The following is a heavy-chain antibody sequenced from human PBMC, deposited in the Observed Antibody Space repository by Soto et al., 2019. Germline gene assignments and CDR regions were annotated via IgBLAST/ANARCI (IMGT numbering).Heavy chain of an antibody. CDR1: GGSISSYY. CDR2: IYTSGST. CDR3: ARVKVSGYDILTGYYTNNWFDP. V-gene: IGHV4-4*07. Sequence: PSETLSLTCTVSGGSISSYYWSWIRQPAGKGLEWIGRIYTSGSTNYNPSLKSRVTMSVDTSKNQFSLKLSSVTAADTAVYYCARVKVSGYDILTGYYTNNWFDPWGQGTLVTVSS. J-gene: IGHJ5*02. D-gene: IGHD3-9*01.